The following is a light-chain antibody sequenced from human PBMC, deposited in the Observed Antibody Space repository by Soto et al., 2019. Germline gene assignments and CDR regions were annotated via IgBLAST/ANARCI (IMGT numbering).Light chain of an antibody. V-gene: IGKV1-39*01. CDR3: QQSYSTPPVT. J-gene: IGKJ4*01. CDR1: QSISSY. Sequence: DIQMTQSPSSLYASVGDRVTITCRASQSISSYLNWYQQKPEKAPKLLIYAASSLQSGVPSRFSGSGSETDFTLTISILQPEDFATYYCQQSYSTPPVTFGGGTKVEIK. CDR2: AAS.